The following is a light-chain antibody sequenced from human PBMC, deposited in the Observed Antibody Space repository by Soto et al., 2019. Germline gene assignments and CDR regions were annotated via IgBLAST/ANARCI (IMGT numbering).Light chain of an antibody. CDR3: QQSYSPIT. CDR2: AAS. Sequence: DIQLTQSPSFLSASVGDRVTITCRASQSIGSSYLHWYQQKPGKAPKLLIYAASSLQSGVPSRFSGSGSGTDFTLTIRSLHPEDFATYYCQQSYSPITFGQGTRLEI. J-gene: IGKJ5*01. V-gene: IGKV1-39*01. CDR1: QSIGSSY.